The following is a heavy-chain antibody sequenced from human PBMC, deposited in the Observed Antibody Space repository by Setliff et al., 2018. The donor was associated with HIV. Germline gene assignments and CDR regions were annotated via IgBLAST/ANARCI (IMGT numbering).Heavy chain of an antibody. V-gene: IGHV1-69*06. CDR3: APDFGDNWFDP. D-gene: IGHD4-17*01. Sequence: SVKVSCKASGYTFTSYYIHWVRQAPGQGLEWMGRIIPVYHTTDYAPQFQGRVTITADKSTSTVYMDLSNLRSDDTATYYCAPDFGDNWFDPWGQGTLVTVSS. CDR2: IIPVYHTT. CDR1: GYTFTSYY. J-gene: IGHJ5*02.